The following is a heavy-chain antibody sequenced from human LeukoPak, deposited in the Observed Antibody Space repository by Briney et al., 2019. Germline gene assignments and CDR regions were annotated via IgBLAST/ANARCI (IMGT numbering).Heavy chain of an antibody. J-gene: IGHJ3*02. CDR1: GGSFSGYY. V-gene: IGHV4-34*01. Sequence: SETLSLTCAVYGGSFSGYYWSWIRQPPGKGLEWIGEINHSGSTNYNPSLKCRVTISVDTSKNQFSLKLSSVTAADTAVYYCARGRRAYCSSTSCYFHAFDIWGQGTMVTVSS. CDR2: INHSGST. D-gene: IGHD2-2*01. CDR3: ARGRRAYCSSTSCYFHAFDI.